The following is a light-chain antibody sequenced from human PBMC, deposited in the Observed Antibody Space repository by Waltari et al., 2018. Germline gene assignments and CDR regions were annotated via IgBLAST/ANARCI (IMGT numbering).Light chain of an antibody. CDR3: QQYHTYPYT. CDR2: MAS. Sequence: DIQMTQSPSTLSASIGDTVTLTCRASQTVTNWLAWYQQKPGPAPKVLIYMASTLDSGVPSRFSGSGYGTHFTLTITSLQPDDVAAYHCQQYHTYPYTFGQGTKLEIK. V-gene: IGKV1-5*03. CDR1: QTVTNW. J-gene: IGKJ2*01.